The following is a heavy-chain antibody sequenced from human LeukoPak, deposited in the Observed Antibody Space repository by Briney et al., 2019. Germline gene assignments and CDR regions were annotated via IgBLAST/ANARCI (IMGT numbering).Heavy chain of an antibody. CDR3: AKTPGQWLIFDY. D-gene: IGHD6-19*01. CDR2: ISGSGGST. Sequence: GGSLRLSGAASGFTFSSYAMSSVRQAPGKGLEWVSAISGSGGSTYYVDSVKGRFTISRDNSKNTLYLQMNSLRAEDTAVYYCAKTPGQWLIFDYWGQGTLVTVSS. J-gene: IGHJ4*02. V-gene: IGHV3-23*01. CDR1: GFTFSSYA.